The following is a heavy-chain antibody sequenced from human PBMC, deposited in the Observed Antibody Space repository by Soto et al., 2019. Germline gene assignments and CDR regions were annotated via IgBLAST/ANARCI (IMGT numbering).Heavy chain of an antibody. D-gene: IGHD6-19*01. CDR2: TYYESKWSA. V-gene: IGHV6-1*01. Sequence: KQSQTLSLTCAISGDSISSSSDAWNWVRQSPSGGLEWLGRTYYESKWSADYALSVKSRITIIPETSKNQFSLQLNSVTPEDTAVYYCVRGLGLRGWFGVDSWGQGTLVTVSS. CDR3: VRGLGLRGWFGVDS. J-gene: IGHJ4*02. CDR1: GDSISSSSDA.